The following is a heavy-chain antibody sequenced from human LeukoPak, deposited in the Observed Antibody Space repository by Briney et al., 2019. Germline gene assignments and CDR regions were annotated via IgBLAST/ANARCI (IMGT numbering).Heavy chain of an antibody. Sequence: GGSLRLSCVASGFTFSTYWMSWVRQAPGKGLEWVANIKQDGSDKYYVDSVKGRFTISRDNAKNSLYLQMNSLRAEDTAVYYCARDRGFEYSDTGSFDYWDQGTLVTVSS. V-gene: IGHV3-7*01. CDR1: GFTFSTYW. D-gene: IGHD6-6*01. CDR3: ARDRGFEYSDTGSFDY. J-gene: IGHJ4*02. CDR2: IKQDGSDK.